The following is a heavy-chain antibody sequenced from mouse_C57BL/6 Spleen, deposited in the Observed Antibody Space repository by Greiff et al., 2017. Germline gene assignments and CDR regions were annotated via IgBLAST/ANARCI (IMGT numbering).Heavy chain of an antibody. V-gene: IGHV5-4*01. Sequence: EVQRVESGGGLVKPGGSLKLSCAASGFTFSSYAMSWVRQTPEKRLEWVATISDGGSYTYYPDNVQGRFTISRDNAKNSRYLQMSHLKSEDTAMYYCTIDRGSSGYGFAYGGQGTLVTVSA. D-gene: IGHD3-2*02. CDR1: GFTFSSYA. CDR3: TIDRGSSGYGFAY. J-gene: IGHJ3*01. CDR2: ISDGGSYT.